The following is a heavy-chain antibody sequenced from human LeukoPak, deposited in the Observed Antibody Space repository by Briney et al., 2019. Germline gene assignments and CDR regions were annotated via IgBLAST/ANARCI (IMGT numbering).Heavy chain of an antibody. CDR3: AKGYGGGSTSNLDY. CDR2: LSDTGSST. CDR1: GFTVSNSY. V-gene: IGHV3-23*01. D-gene: IGHD3-16*01. J-gene: IGHJ4*02. Sequence: GGSLRLSCAASGFTVSNSYMSWVRLAPGKGLEWVSTLSDTGSSTYYADSVKGRFAISRDNSKNTLYLQMNSLRAEDTAVYYCAKGYGGGSTSNLDYWGQGTLVTVSS.